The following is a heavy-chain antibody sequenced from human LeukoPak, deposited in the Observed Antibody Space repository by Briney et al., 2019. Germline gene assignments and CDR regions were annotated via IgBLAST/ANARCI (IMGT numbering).Heavy chain of an antibody. CDR3: ARAGSLYYDSSGYHNWFDP. D-gene: IGHD3-22*01. CDR2: ISAYNGNT. J-gene: IGHJ5*02. CDR1: GYTFTSYG. V-gene: IGHV1-18*01. Sequence: ASVKVSCKASGYTFTSYGISWVRQAPGQGLEWMGWISAYNGNTNYAQKLQGRVTMTTDTSTSTAYMELRSLRSDDTAVYYCARAGSLYYDSSGYHNWFDPWGQGTLVTVSS.